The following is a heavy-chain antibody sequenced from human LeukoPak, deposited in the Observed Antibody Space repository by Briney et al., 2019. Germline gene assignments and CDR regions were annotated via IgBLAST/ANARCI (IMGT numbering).Heavy chain of an antibody. Sequence: GGSLRLSCAASGFTFSSYSMNWVRQAPGKGLEWVSSISSSSSYIYYADSVKGRFTISRDNAKNSLYLQMNSLRAEDTAAYYCARRCSGYDEMDYWGQGTLVTVSS. CDR3: ARRCSGYDEMDY. CDR2: ISSSSSYI. CDR1: GFTFSSYS. J-gene: IGHJ4*02. D-gene: IGHD5-12*01. V-gene: IGHV3-21*04.